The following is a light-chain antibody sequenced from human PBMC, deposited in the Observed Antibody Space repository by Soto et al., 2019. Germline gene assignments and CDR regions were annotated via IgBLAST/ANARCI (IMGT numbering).Light chain of an antibody. CDR3: QLYDSSLSGSDVV. CDR2: DNN. V-gene: IGLV1-40*01. J-gene: IGLJ2*01. CDR1: NSNIGAGYD. Sequence: QAVVTQPPSVSGAPGQRVTISCTGTNSNIGAGYDVYWYQQLPGTAPRLLMYDNNSRPSGVPDRFSGSKSGTSASLAITDLQAEDEAEYYCQLYDSSLSGSDVVFGGGTKVTVL.